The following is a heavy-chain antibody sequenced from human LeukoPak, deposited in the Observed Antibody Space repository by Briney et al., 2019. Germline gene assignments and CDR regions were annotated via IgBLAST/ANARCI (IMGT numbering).Heavy chain of an antibody. J-gene: IGHJ5*02. V-gene: IGHV3-23*01. CDR2: ISGSGGST. D-gene: IGHD1-1*01. CDR1: GFTFSSYA. Sequence: GGSLRLSCAASGFTFSSYAMSWVRQAPGKGLEWVSAISGSGGSTYHAESVKGRFTISRDNSKNTLYLQMNSLRAEDTAVYYCAKYNLARGYNWFDPWGQGTLVTVSP. CDR3: AKYNLARGYNWFDP.